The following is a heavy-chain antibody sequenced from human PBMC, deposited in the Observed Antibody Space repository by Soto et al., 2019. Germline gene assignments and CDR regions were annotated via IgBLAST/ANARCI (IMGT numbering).Heavy chain of an antibody. Sequence: EVQLVESGGGLVKPGESLSLSCAASGFGFINYNMKWVRQAPGKGLEWVSSISASGTYVFYAGSVRGRFTIFRDDAKNSLHLQMNSLRAEDTALYYCATIGDRDGLDIWGHGTMVTVSA. V-gene: IGHV3-21*06. D-gene: IGHD4-17*01. CDR2: ISASGTYV. CDR1: GFGFINYN. CDR3: ATIGDRDGLDI. J-gene: IGHJ3*02.